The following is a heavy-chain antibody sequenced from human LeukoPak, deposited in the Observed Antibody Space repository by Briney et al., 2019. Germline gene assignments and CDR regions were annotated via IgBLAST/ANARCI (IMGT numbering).Heavy chain of an antibody. CDR2: INPNSGGT. V-gene: IGHV1-2*02. CDR1: GYTFTGYY. CDR3: ARDRDYYDSSGYYTDY. J-gene: IGHJ4*02. D-gene: IGHD3-22*01. Sequence: GASVKVSCKASGYTFTGYYMHWVRQAPGQGLEWMGWINPNSGGTNYAQKFQGRVTMTRDTSISTAYMELSRLRSDDTAVYYCARDRDYYDSSGYYTDYWGQGTLVTVSS.